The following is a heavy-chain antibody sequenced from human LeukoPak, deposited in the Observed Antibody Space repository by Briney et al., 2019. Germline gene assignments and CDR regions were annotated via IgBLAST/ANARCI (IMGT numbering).Heavy chain of an antibody. CDR3: ASGAGWLIDY. J-gene: IGHJ4*02. V-gene: IGHV4-4*08. CDR1: GGHIDSFF. CDR2: IDNSGST. Sequence: PSETLSLTCTVSGGHIDSFFWNWIRQPPGKGLEWIGYIDNSGSTKYSPSLKSRITMSRDTSMKQFSLKLTSVTAADTAMYYCASGAGWLIDYWGQGTLVSVSS. D-gene: IGHD6-19*01.